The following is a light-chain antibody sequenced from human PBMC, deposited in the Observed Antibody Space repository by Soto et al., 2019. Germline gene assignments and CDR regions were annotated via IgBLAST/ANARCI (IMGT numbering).Light chain of an antibody. CDR1: QSVSSN. Sequence: EIAMTQSPDTLSVSPGERATLSCRASQSVSSNLAWYQQKPGQAPRLLIYGASTRATGIPARFSGSGSGTEFTLTISSLQSEDFAVYYCQQYNNWPPGTFGQGTKVDIK. V-gene: IGKV3-15*01. CDR3: QQYNNWPPGT. J-gene: IGKJ1*01. CDR2: GAS.